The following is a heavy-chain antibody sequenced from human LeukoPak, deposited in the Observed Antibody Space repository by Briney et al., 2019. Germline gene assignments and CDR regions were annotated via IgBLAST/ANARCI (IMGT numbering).Heavy chain of an antibody. CDR3: ATLAVAVRDAFDI. CDR1: GFTFSSYR. V-gene: IGHV3-21*01. CDR2: ISSSSSYI. D-gene: IGHD6-19*01. Sequence: GGSLRLSCAASGFTFSSYRMNWVRQAPGKGLEWVSSISSSSSYIYYADSVKGRFTISRDNAKNSLYLQMNSLRAEDTAVYYCATLAVAVRDAFDIWGQGTMVTVSS. J-gene: IGHJ3*02.